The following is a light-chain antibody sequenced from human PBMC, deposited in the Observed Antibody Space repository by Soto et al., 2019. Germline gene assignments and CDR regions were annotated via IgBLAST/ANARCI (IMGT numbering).Light chain of an antibody. V-gene: IGKV3-20*01. CDR3: KQYGSSPWT. J-gene: IGKJ1*01. CDR2: GAS. Sequence: EIVLTQSPGTLSLSPGERATLSCRASQSVSSSYLGWYQQKPGQAPRLLIYGASSRATGIPGRFSGSGSGTDFTLTIRRLEPEDFAVYYCKQYGSSPWTFGQGTKVDIK. CDR1: QSVSSSY.